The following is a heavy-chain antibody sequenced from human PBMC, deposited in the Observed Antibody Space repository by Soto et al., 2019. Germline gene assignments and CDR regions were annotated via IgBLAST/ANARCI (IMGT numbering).Heavy chain of an antibody. D-gene: IGHD3-10*01. J-gene: IGHJ6*03. CDR3: ASVGMVRGVRYYYYMEV. CDR1: GYTFTSYG. V-gene: IGHV1-18*01. Sequence: ASVKVSCKASGYTFTSYGISWVRQAPGQGLEWMGWISAYNGNTNYTQKLQGRVTMTTDTSTSTAYMELRSLRCDDTVVYYCASVGMVRGVRYYYYMEVWGKGTTVTVSS. CDR2: ISAYNGNT.